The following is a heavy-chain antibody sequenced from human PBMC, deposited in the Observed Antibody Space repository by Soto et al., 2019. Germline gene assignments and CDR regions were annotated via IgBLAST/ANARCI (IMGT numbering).Heavy chain of an antibody. V-gene: IGHV3-48*02. D-gene: IGHD3-10*01. J-gene: IGHJ4*02. Sequence: EVQLVESGGGLVQPGGSLRLSCAASGFTFSSYSMNWVRQAPGKGLEWVSYISSSSSTIYYADSVKGRFTISRDNAKNSLYLQMNSLRDEDTAVYYCARDYYGSGSYYNPNDFDYWGQGTLVTVSS. CDR2: ISSSSSTI. CDR3: ARDYYGSGSYYNPNDFDY. CDR1: GFTFSSYS.